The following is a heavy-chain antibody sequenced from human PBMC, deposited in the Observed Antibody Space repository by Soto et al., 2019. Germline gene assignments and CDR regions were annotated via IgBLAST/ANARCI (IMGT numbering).Heavy chain of an antibody. Sequence: PGGSLRLSCAASGFTFNSYTMAWVRQAPGKGLEWVSSISGSGGSPSYADSVQGRFTISRDNSRNTLSLQMNSLRAEDTATYYCAKARGSGNFFYVPDYGAQGSLVPVSS. V-gene: IGHV3-23*01. CDR3: AKARGSGNFFYVPDY. CDR2: ISGSGGSP. CDR1: GFTFNSYT. D-gene: IGHD3-22*01. J-gene: IGHJ4*02.